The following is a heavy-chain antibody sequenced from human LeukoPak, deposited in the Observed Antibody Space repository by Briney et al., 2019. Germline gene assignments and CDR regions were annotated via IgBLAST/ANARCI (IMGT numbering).Heavy chain of an antibody. J-gene: IGHJ4*02. CDR3: ARDTYYYGSGSYAVQTFDY. V-gene: IGHV3-7*01. CDR2: IKQDGSEK. Sequence: PGGSLRLSCAASGFTFSSYWMSWVRQGPGKGLEWVANIKQDGSEKYYVDSVKGRFTISRDNAKNSLYLHMNSLRAEDTAVYYCARDTYYYGSGSYAVQTFDYWGQGTLVTVSS. CDR1: GFTFSSYW. D-gene: IGHD3-10*01.